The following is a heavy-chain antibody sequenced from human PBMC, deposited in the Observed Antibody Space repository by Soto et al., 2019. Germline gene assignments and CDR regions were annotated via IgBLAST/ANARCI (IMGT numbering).Heavy chain of an antibody. CDR1: GYTLTELS. CDR2: FDPEDGET. Sequence: QVQLVQSGAEVKKPGASVKVSCKVSGYTLTELSMHWVRQAPGKGLEWMGGFDPEDGETIYAQKFQGRGNMTGGTSTDTGYLELRRLRSEGTGVYYCETGLGSYYAFDFWGQGTMVTVSS. J-gene: IGHJ3*01. CDR3: ETGLGSYYAFDF. V-gene: IGHV1-24*01. D-gene: IGHD1-26*01.